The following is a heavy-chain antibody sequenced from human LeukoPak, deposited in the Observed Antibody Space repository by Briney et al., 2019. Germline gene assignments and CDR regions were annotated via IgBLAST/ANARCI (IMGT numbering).Heavy chain of an antibody. CDR2: ISYGGGT. CDR1: GASISAYH. D-gene: IGHD3-22*01. J-gene: IGHJ4*02. V-gene: IGHV4-59*08. CDR3: ARVGDTSGYFYYFDN. Sequence: SETLSLTCSVSGASISAYHWSWIRQPAGKGLEWVGYISYGGGTTYNASLKHRLSMSMDTSKNQLSLRLSSVTAADTALYYCARVGDTSGYFYYFDNWGQGTLVTVSS.